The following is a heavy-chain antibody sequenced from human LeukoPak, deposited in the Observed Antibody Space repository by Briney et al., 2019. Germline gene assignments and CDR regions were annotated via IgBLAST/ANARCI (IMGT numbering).Heavy chain of an antibody. CDR1: GFTFSSYA. Sequence: PGGSLRLSCAASGFTFSSYAMSWVRQAPGKGLEWVSAISGSGGSTYYADSVKGRFTISRDNSKNTLYLQMNSLRAEDTAVYYCAKVYCSSTSCYGRYYYGMDVWGQGTTVTVSS. J-gene: IGHJ6*02. CDR2: ISGSGGST. CDR3: AKVYCSSTSCYGRYYYGMDV. D-gene: IGHD2-2*01. V-gene: IGHV3-23*01.